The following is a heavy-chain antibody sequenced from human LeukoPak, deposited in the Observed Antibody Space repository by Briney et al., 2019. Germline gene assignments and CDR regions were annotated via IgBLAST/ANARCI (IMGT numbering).Heavy chain of an antibody. Sequence: ASVKVSCKASGYTFTSYYMHWVRQAPGQGLEWMGIINPSGGSTSYAQKFQGRVTMTRDTSISTAYMELSRLRSDDTAVYYCARDRSPRYYHYMDVWGKGTTVTVSS. CDR1: GYTFTSYY. V-gene: IGHV1-46*01. J-gene: IGHJ6*03. CDR3: ARDRSPRYYHYMDV. CDR2: INPSGGST.